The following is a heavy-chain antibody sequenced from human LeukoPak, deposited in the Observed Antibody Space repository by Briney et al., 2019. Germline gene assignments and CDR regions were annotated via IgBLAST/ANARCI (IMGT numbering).Heavy chain of an antibody. V-gene: IGHV3-23*01. J-gene: IGHJ6*03. CDR1: GFTFSSYG. CDR3: AKQPVRYMDV. Sequence: GGSLRLSCAASGFTFSSYGMSWVRQAPGKGLEWVSAISCSGGSTYYADSVKGRLTISRDNSKNTLYLQMNSLRAEDTAVYYCAKQPVRYMDVWGKGTTVTISS. CDR2: ISCSGGST. D-gene: IGHD3-10*01.